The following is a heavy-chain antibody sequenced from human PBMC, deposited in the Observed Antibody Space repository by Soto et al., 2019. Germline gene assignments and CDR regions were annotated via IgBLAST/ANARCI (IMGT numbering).Heavy chain of an antibody. CDR2: ISYDGSNK. Sequence: GGSLRLSCAASGFTFSSYGLHWVRQAPGKGLGWVAVISYDGSNKYYADSVKGRFTISRDNSKNTLYLQMNSLRAEDTAVYYCAKVGGYSGYGLGNWFDPWGQGTLVTVSS. J-gene: IGHJ5*02. V-gene: IGHV3-30*18. D-gene: IGHD5-12*01. CDR1: GFTFSSYG. CDR3: AKVGGYSGYGLGNWFDP.